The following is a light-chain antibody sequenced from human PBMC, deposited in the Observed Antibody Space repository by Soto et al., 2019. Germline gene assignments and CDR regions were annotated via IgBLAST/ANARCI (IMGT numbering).Light chain of an antibody. J-gene: IGLJ3*02. V-gene: IGLV1-47*01. CDR2: RNS. CDR3: ATWDDSLPAGL. CDR1: RSNIGTNY. Sequence: QSVLTQPPSASGTPGQRVTISCSGSRSNIGTNYVYWYQHLPGTAPKLLIYRNSKRASGVPDRFSGSRSGTSASLAISGLRSEDEGDYYCATWDDSLPAGLFGGGTKLTVL.